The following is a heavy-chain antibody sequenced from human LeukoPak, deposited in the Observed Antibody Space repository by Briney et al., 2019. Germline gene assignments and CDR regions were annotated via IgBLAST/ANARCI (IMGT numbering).Heavy chain of an antibody. D-gene: IGHD3-16*01. CDR3: ARDHGRIARLGGY. J-gene: IGHJ4*02. Sequence: GGSLRLSCAASGFTFSSYGMHWVRQAPGKGLEWVAVISYDGSNKYYADSVKGRFTISRDNSKNTLYLQMNSLRAEDTAVYYCARDHGRIARLGGYWGQGTLVTVSS. V-gene: IGHV3-30*03. CDR1: GFTFSSYG. CDR2: ISYDGSNK.